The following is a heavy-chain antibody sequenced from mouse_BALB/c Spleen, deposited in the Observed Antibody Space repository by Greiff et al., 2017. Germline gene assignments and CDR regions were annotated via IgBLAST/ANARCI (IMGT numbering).Heavy chain of an antibody. CDR1: GFNIKDYY. Sequence: VQLQQSGAELVRPGALVKLSCKASGFNIKDYYMHWVKQRPEQGLEWIGWIDPENGNTIYDPKFQGKASITADTSSNTAYLQLSSLTSEDTAVYYWASVYYGNPYFDYWGQGTTLTVSS. J-gene: IGHJ2*01. V-gene: IGHV14-1*02. D-gene: IGHD2-1*01. CDR2: IDPENGNT. CDR3: ASVYYGNPYFDY.